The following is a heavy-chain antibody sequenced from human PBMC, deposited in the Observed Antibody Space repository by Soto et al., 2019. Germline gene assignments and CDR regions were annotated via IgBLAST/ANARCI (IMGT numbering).Heavy chain of an antibody. CDR3: MRDRYSSGWYEDY. Sequence: EVQLVESGGGLVQPGGSLRLSCAASGFTFSTYGMNWVRQAPGKGRVWLSYISSSSNTMYYADSVKGRFTIYRDNAKNSLYLQMNSLRDEDTAVHYCMRDRYSSGWYEDYWGQGSLVTVSS. J-gene: IGHJ4*02. CDR1: GFTFSTYG. CDR2: ISSSSNTM. D-gene: IGHD6-19*01. V-gene: IGHV3-48*02.